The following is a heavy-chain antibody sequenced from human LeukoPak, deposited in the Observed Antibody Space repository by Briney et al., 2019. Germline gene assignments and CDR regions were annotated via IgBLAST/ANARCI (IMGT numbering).Heavy chain of an antibody. CDR1: GGTFSSYA. Sequence: ASVKVSCKASGGTFSSYAISWVRHAPGQGLEWMGGIIPIFGTANYAQKFQGRVTITADESTSTAYMELSSLRSEDTAVYYCERVRQNDSWSGYYYDYWGQGTLVTVSS. J-gene: IGHJ4*02. CDR3: ERVRQNDSWSGYYYDY. CDR2: IIPIFGTA. V-gene: IGHV1-69*13. D-gene: IGHD3-3*01.